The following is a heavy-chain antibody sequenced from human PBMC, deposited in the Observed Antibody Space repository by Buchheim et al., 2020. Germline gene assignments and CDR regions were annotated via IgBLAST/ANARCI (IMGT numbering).Heavy chain of an antibody. Sequence: EVQLLESGGGLVQPGGSLRLSCAASGFTFSSYAMSWVRQAPGKGLEWVSAISGSGVSTYYADSVKGRFTISRDNSKHTLYLQMNSLRAEDTAVYYCAKDSDIVVVPPGSGMDVWGQGTT. J-gene: IGHJ6*02. CDR3: AKDSDIVVVPPGSGMDV. D-gene: IGHD2-2*01. CDR2: ISGSGVST. CDR1: GFTFSSYA. V-gene: IGHV3-23*01.